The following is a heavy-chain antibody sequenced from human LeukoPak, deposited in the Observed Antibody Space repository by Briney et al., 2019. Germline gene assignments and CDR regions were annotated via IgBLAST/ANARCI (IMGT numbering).Heavy chain of an antibody. J-gene: IGHJ3*02. CDR3: ARQPYSSGWYEGAFDI. V-gene: IGHV3-21*01. Sequence: GGSLRLSCAASGFTFSSYSMNWVRQAPGKGLEWVSSISSSSSYIYYADSVKGRFTISRDNAKNSLYLQMNSLRAEDTAVYYCARQPYSSGWYEGAFDIWGQGTMVTVSS. CDR2: ISSSSSYI. D-gene: IGHD6-19*01. CDR1: GFTFSSYS.